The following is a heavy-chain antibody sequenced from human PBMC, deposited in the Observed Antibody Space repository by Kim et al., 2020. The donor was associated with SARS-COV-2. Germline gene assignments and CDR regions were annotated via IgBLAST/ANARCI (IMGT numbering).Heavy chain of an antibody. D-gene: IGHD3-10*01. Sequence: ASVKVSCQASGYTFTSYAIHWVRQAPGQRLEWMGWIHAGNANTKYSQKFQGRVTITRDTSASTAYMELSSLRSEDTAVYYCAREGALRGYYGSGEYYFDYWGQGTLVTVSS. CDR2: IHAGNANT. CDR3: AREGALRGYYGSGEYYFDY. CDR1: GYTFTSYA. V-gene: IGHV1-3*01. J-gene: IGHJ4*02.